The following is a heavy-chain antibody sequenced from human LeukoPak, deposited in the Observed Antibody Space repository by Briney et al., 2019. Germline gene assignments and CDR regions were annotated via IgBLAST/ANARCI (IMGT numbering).Heavy chain of an antibody. Sequence: GGSLRLSCAASGFTFSSYSMNWVRQAPGKGLEWVSSISSRSTYIYHADSVKGRFTISRDNAKNSLFLQMNSLRAEDTAVYYCAKDRGIAATIDYWGQGTLVTVSS. D-gene: IGHD6-13*01. CDR1: GFTFSSYS. V-gene: IGHV3-21*01. CDR2: ISSRSTYI. J-gene: IGHJ4*02. CDR3: AKDRGIAATIDY.